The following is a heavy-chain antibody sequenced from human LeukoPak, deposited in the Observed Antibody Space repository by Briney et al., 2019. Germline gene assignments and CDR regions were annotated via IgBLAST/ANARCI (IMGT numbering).Heavy chain of an antibody. CDR3: AKAHKAVAGIPIDY. Sequence: EGSLRLSCAASGFTFSSYAMSWVRQAPGKGLEWVSAISGSGGSTYYADSVKGRFTISRDNSKNTLYLQMNSLRAEDTAVYYCAKAHKAVAGIPIDYWGRGTLVTVSS. CDR2: ISGSGGST. J-gene: IGHJ4*02. V-gene: IGHV3-23*01. CDR1: GFTFSSYA. D-gene: IGHD6-19*01.